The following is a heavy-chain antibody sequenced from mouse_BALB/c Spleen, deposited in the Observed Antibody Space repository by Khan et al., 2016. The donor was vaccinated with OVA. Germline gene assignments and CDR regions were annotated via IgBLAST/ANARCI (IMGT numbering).Heavy chain of an antibody. J-gene: IGHJ2*01. Sequence: QVQLQQSGAELAKPGASVKMSCKASGYTFTTYWMHWVKQRPGQGLEWIGYINPTSGYTDYNEKFKDRATLSADRSSSTAYMQLRSLTSEDSAVXYCTSDRIDYWGQGTTLTVSS. CDR2: INPTSGYT. CDR3: TSDRIDY. CDR1: GYTFTTYW. V-gene: IGHV1-7*01.